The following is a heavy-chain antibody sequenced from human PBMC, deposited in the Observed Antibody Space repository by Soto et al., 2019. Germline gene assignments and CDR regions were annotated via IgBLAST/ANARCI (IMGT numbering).Heavy chain of an antibody. CDR3: AREGSRYSSNFDY. V-gene: IGHV1-8*01. CDR2: MNPNSGNT. CDR1: GYTFTSYD. D-gene: IGHD6-13*01. Sequence: ASVKVSCKASGYTFTSYDINWVRQATGQGLEWMGWMNPNSGNTGYAQKFQGRVTMTRDTSISTAYMELRSLRSDDTAVYYCAREGSRYSSNFDYWGQGTLVTVSS. J-gene: IGHJ4*02.